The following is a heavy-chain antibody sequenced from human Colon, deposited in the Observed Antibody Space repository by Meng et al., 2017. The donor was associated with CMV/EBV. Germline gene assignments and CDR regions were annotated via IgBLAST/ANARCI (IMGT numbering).Heavy chain of an antibody. CDR3: ARSTSCYARNWFDP. V-gene: IGHV2-70*18. Sequence: WVRQPPGKALEWLALIDWDDDKYYSTSLKTRLTISKDTSKNQVVLTMTNMDPVDTATYYCARSTSCYARNWFDPWGQGTLVTVSS. J-gene: IGHJ5*02. CDR2: IDWDDDK. D-gene: IGHD2-2*01.